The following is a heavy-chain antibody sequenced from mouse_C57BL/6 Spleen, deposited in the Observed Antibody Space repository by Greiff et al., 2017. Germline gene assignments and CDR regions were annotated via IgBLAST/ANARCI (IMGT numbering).Heavy chain of an antibody. V-gene: IGHV5-9*01. CDR2: ISGGGGNT. Sequence: EVQLMESGGGLVKPGGSLKLSCAASGFTFSSYTMSWVRQTPEKRLEWVATISGGGGNTYYPDSVKGRFTISRDNAKNTLYLQMSSLRSEDTALYYCARDGGYAMDYWGQGTSVTVSS. CDR1: GFTFSSYT. J-gene: IGHJ4*01. CDR3: ARDGGYAMDY.